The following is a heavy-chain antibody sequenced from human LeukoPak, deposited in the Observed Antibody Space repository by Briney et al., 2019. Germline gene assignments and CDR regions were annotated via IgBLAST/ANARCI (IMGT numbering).Heavy chain of an antibody. J-gene: IGHJ5*02. Sequence: GGSLRLSCAASGFTFSSYSMNWVRQAPGKGLEWVSSISSSSSYIYYADSVKGRFTISRDNAKNSLYLQMNSLRAEDTAVYYCARRPIAAARGNWFDPWGQGTLVTVSS. CDR2: ISSSSSYI. V-gene: IGHV3-21*01. CDR1: GFTFSSYS. D-gene: IGHD6-13*01. CDR3: ARRPIAAARGNWFDP.